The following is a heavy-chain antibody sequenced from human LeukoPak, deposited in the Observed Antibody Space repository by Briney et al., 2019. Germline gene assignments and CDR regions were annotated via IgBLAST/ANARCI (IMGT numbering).Heavy chain of an antibody. CDR3: ARRNSGNYYGLFDP. D-gene: IGHD1-26*01. CDR1: GGSISSSSYY. Sequence: SETLSLTCTVSGGSISSSSYYWAWIRQPPGKGLEWIGSIYYSGNTYYNPSLKSRITLSVDTSKNQFSLKLSSVTAADSAVYYCARRNSGNYYGLFDPWGRGTLVTVSS. J-gene: IGHJ5*02. CDR2: IYYSGNT. V-gene: IGHV4-39*01.